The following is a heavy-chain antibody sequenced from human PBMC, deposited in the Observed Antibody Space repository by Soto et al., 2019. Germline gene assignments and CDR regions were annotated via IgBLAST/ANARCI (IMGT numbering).Heavy chain of an antibody. CDR3: ARHRPGRDYGFFFDP. V-gene: IGHV4-59*08. J-gene: IGHJ5*02. Sequence: SETLSLTCTVSGGSISSYYWSWIRQPPGKGLEWIGYIYYSGSTNYNPSLKSRVTISVDTSKNQFSLKLSSVTAADTAVYYCARHRPGRDYGFFFDPWGQGTLVTVSS. CDR2: IYYSGST. D-gene: IGHD4-17*01. CDR1: GGSISSYY.